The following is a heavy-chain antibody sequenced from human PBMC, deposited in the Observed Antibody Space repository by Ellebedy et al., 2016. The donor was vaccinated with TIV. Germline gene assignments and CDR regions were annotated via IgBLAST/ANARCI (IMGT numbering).Heavy chain of an antibody. V-gene: IGHV4-34*01. J-gene: IGHJ3*02. CDR2: INHSGST. CDR1: GGSFSGYY. D-gene: IGHD3-10*01. Sequence: GSLRLXXAVYGGSFSGYYWSWIRQPPGKGLEWIGEINHSGSTNYNPSLKSRVTISVDTSKNQFSLKLSSVTAADTAVYYCARESAYGSGSYRAFDIWGQGTMVTVSS. CDR3: ARESAYGSGSYRAFDI.